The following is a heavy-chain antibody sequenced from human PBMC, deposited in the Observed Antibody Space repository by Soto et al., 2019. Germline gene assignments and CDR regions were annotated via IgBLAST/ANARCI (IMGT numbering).Heavy chain of an antibody. CDR3: AHEVGHERGFDP. Sequence: SVKVSCKASGGSFSTYDISWVRQAPGQGLEWRGGIIPLLDIEHYSEKVQGRETITADESTSTFYMELSSLRFEDTAVYYCAHEVGHERGFDPWGQGTLVTVSS. CDR1: GGSFSTYD. V-gene: IGHV1-69*10. J-gene: IGHJ5*02. CDR2: IIPLLDIE.